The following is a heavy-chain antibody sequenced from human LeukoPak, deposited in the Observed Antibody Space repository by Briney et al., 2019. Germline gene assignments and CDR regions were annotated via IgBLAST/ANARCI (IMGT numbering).Heavy chain of an antibody. V-gene: IGHV3-30*03. D-gene: IGHD4-17*01. CDR3: ARYGALDY. J-gene: IGHJ4*02. Sequence: GGSLRLSCAASGFTFSTYAMHWVRQAPGKGLEWVAVISYDGSNKYYADSVKGRFTISRDNAKNSLYLQMKSLRTEDTAVYYCARYGALDYWGQGTLVTVSS. CDR2: ISYDGSNK. CDR1: GFTFSTYA.